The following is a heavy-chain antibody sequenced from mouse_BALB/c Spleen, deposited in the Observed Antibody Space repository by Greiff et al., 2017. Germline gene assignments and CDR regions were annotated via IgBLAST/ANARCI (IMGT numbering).Heavy chain of an antibody. CDR1: GYTFSSYW. D-gene: IGHD1-2*01. CDR2: ILPGSGST. V-gene: IGHV1-9*01. Sequence: QVQLQQSGAELMKPGASVKISCKATGYTFSSYWIEWVKQRPGHGLEWIGEILPGSGSTNYNEKFKGKATFTADTSSNTAYMQLSSLTSEDSAVYYCARGTTALYAMDYWGQGTSVTVSS. J-gene: IGHJ4*01. CDR3: ARGTTALYAMDY.